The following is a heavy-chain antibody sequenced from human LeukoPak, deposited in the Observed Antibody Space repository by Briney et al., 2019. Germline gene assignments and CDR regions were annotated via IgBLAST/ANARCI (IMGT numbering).Heavy chain of an antibody. V-gene: IGHV1-2*02. CDR2: INPNSGGT. Sequence: ASVKVSCKASGYTFTGYYMHWVRQAPGQGPEWMGWINPNSGGTNYAQKLQGRVTMTTDTSTSTAYMELRSLRSDDTAVYYCARVNYYYDSSGYYYPLDYWGQGTLVTVSS. D-gene: IGHD3-22*01. J-gene: IGHJ4*02. CDR3: ARVNYYYDSSGYYYPLDY. CDR1: GYTFTGYY.